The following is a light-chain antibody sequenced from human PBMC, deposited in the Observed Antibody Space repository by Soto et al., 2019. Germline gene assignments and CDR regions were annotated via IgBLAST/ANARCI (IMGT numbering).Light chain of an antibody. Sequence: DIQMTQSPSTLSASVVDIVSITFLSSQSISSWVAWYQQKPGKAPKLLIYAASTLQSGVPSRFSGSGSGTEFILTISSLQPDDFATYYCQQYDSYSWMCGQGTKGDIK. V-gene: IGKV1-5*01. CDR3: QQYDSYSWM. CDR1: QSISSW. J-gene: IGKJ1*01. CDR2: AAS.